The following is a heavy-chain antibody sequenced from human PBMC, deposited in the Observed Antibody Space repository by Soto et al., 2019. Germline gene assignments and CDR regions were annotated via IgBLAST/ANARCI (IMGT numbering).Heavy chain of an antibody. D-gene: IGHD1-26*01. V-gene: IGHV3-20*04. CDR2: VNWNGGST. CDR3: VRGASLNFDY. Sequence: EVQLVESGGGVLRPGGSLRLSCAASGFIFDDYGMSWARQAPGKGLEWVSGVNWNGGSTGYADSVKGRFTISRDNAKNFLFLQMKRLRSEKTGFYYCVRGASLNFDYWGQGTLVTVSS. J-gene: IGHJ4*02. CDR1: GFIFDDYG.